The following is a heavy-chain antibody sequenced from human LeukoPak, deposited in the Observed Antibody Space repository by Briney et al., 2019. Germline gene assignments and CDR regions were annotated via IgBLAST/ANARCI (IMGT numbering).Heavy chain of an antibody. CDR3: IRGGIHVSGIDAFDI. D-gene: IGHD2-21*01. CDR2: IGIAGDT. V-gene: IGHV3-13*01. CDR1: GFTFSSYD. Sequence: GGSLSLSCAASGFTFSSYDMHWVRQAQGRGLEWVSAIGIAGDTYYPDSVKGRFTISRGNAKNSMYLQMNSLKDGDTAVYYCIRGGIHVSGIDAFDIWGQGTMVTVSS. J-gene: IGHJ3*02.